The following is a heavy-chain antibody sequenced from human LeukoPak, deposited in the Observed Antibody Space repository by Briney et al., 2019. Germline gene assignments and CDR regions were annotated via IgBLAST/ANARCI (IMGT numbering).Heavy chain of an antibody. CDR1: GGSISISSYY. CDR3: ATETLDAFDI. V-gene: IGHV4-39*07. J-gene: IGHJ3*02. CDR2: INHSGST. Sequence: NPSETLSLTCTVSGGSISISSYYWSWIRQPPGKGLEWIGEINHSGSTNYNPSLKSRVTISVDTSKNQFSLKLSSVTAADTAVYYCATETLDAFDIWGQGTMVTVSS.